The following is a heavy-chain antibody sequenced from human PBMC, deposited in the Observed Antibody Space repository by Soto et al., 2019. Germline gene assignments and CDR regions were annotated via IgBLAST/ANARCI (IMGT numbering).Heavy chain of an antibody. D-gene: IGHD6-19*01. CDR1: GFTFSSYS. CDR3: AGGSTYRSGMFDT. V-gene: IGHV3-21*01. CDR2: ITGVGTYI. Sequence: GGSLRLSCAASGFTFSSYSMNWVRQAPGKGLEWVSSITGVGTYIFYADSVRGRFSISRDNANNSLYLHMNSLRADDTAVYYCAGGSTYRSGMFDTWGQGTLVTVSS. J-gene: IGHJ5*01.